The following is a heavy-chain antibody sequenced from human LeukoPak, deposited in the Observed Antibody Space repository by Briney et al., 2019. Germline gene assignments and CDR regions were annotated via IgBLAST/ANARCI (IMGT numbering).Heavy chain of an antibody. CDR1: GYTFTNYY. CDR2: INPSGGST. CDR3: AREGEIGYDLSDY. J-gene: IGHJ4*02. D-gene: IGHD5-12*01. Sequence: ASVKVSCKASGYTFTNYYMNWVRQTPGQGLEWMGIINPSGGSTSYAQKFQGRVTVTRDTSTSTVYMELSSLRSEDTAMYYCAREGEIGYDLSDYWGQGTMVTVSS. V-gene: IGHV1-46*01.